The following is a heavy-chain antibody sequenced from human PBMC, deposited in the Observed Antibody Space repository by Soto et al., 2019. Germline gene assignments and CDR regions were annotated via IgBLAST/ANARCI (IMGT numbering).Heavy chain of an antibody. CDR3: AKGTSSSWYSWAFDP. CDR1: GFTFSSYA. J-gene: IGHJ5*02. V-gene: IGHV3-23*01. Sequence: GWSLRLSCAAAGFTFSSYAMSWVRQAPGKGLEWVSAISGSGGSTYYADSVKGRFTISRDNSKNTLYLQMNSLRAEDTAVYYCAKGTSSSWYSWAFDPWGQGTLVTGSS. CDR2: ISGSGGST. D-gene: IGHD6-13*01.